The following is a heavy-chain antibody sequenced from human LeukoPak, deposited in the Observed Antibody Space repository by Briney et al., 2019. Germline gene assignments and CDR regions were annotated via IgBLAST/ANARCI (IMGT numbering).Heavy chain of an antibody. Sequence: GGSLRLSCAASGFTFSSYGMHWVRQAPGKGLEWVAFIRYDGSNKYYADSVKGRFTISRDNSKNTLYLQMNSLRAEDTAVYYCAKAVPDYYYYYMDVWGKGTTVTVSS. V-gene: IGHV3-30*02. D-gene: IGHD6-6*01. CDR2: IRYDGSNK. CDR3: AKAVPDYYYYYMDV. CDR1: GFTFSSYG. J-gene: IGHJ6*03.